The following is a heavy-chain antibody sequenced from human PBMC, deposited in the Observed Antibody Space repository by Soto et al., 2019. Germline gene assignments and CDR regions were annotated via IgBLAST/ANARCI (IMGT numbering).Heavy chain of an antibody. J-gene: IGHJ4*02. Sequence: GASVKVSCKASGYTFTSYAMHWVRQAPGQRLEWMGWINAGNGNTKYSQKFQGRVTITRDTSASTAYMELSSLRSEDTAVYYCARVSGYSGYDYPFDYWGQGTLVTVSS. CDR2: INAGNGNT. D-gene: IGHD5-12*01. V-gene: IGHV1-3*01. CDR1: GYTFTSYA. CDR3: ARVSGYSGYDYPFDY.